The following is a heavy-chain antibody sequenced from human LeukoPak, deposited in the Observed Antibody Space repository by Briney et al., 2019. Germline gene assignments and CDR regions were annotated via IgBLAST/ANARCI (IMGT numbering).Heavy chain of an antibody. CDR2: ISSSSSYI. J-gene: IGHJ4*02. V-gene: IGHV3-21*01. CDR1: GFTFSSYS. D-gene: IGHD3-22*01. CDR3: ARDGLGYYDSSGYYWPA. Sequence: PGGSLRLSCAASGFTFSSYSMNWVRQAPGKGLEWVSSISSSSSYIYYADSVKGRFTISRDNAKNSLYLQMNSLRAEDTAVYYCARDGLGYYDSSGYYWPAWGQGTLVTVSS.